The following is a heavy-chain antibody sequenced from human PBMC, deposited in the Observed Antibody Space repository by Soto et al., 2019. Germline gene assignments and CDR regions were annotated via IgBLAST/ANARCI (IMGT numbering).Heavy chain of an antibody. D-gene: IGHD5-12*01. CDR2: ISGSGGST. CDR1: GFTFSSYA. CDR3: AKDAFRIVATIRYYYYMDV. Sequence: GSLRLSCAASGFTFSSYAMSWVRQAPGKGLEWVSAISGSGGSTYYADSVKGRFTISRDNSKNTLYLQMNSLRAEDTAVYYCAKDAFRIVATIRYYYYMDVWGKGTTVTVSS. J-gene: IGHJ6*03. V-gene: IGHV3-23*01.